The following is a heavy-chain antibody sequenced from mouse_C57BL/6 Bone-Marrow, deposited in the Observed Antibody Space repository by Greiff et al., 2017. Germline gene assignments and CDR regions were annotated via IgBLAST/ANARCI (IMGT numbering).Heavy chain of an antibody. CDR3: ARSGYFDV. J-gene: IGHJ1*03. CDR1: GYTFPSHW. Sequence: QVQLQQSGPELVRPGASVKISCKAPGYTFPSHWMQWVRQRPGQGLEWIGELFPGSGSTYYNEKFKGKATLTVDTSSSTAYMQLSSLTSEDSAVYFCARSGYFDVWGTGTTVTVSS. V-gene: IGHV1-56*01. CDR2: LFPGSGST.